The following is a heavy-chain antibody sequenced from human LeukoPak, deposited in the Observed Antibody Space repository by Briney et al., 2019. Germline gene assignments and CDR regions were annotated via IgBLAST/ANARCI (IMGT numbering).Heavy chain of an antibody. V-gene: IGHV4-59*01. Sequence: SETLSLTCTVSGGSISSDYWSWIRQPPGKGLEWIGYIWYRGTTTDNPSLKSRLTISIDNKNQFSLKLTSVTAADTAVYYCARGDSGWSGYFDYWGQGTLVTVSS. CDR3: ARGDSGWSGYFDY. CDR1: GGSISSDY. D-gene: IGHD6-19*01. CDR2: IWYRGTT. J-gene: IGHJ4*02.